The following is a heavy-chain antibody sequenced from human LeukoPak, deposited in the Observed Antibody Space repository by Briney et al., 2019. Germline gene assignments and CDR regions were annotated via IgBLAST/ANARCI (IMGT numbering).Heavy chain of an antibody. CDR1: GGSISSYY. CDR2: IYYSGST. J-gene: IGHJ4*02. Sequence: PSETLSLTCTVSGGSISSYYWSWIRQPPGKGLEWIGYIYYSGSTNYNPSLKSRVTISVDTSKNQFSLKLSSVTAADTAVYYCARQQFGGWNYGFVDYWGQGTLVTVSS. V-gene: IGHV4-59*08. CDR3: ARQQFGGWNYGFVDY. D-gene: IGHD1-7*01.